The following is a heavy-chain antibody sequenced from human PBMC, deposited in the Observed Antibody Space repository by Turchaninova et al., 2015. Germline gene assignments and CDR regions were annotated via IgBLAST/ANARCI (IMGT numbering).Heavy chain of an antibody. CDR2: IYYSGST. J-gene: IGHJ4*02. V-gene: IGHV4-59*01. CDR3: ARDGGSVAAFDY. Sequence: QVQLQESGPGLVKHSWPLSLTCTVSGASISSYYWSWIRQPPGKGLEWIGYIYYSGSTNYNPSLKSRVTISVDTSKNQFSLKLSSVTAADTAVYYCARDGGSVAAFDYWGQGTLVTVSS. CDR1: GASISSYY. D-gene: IGHD3-10*01.